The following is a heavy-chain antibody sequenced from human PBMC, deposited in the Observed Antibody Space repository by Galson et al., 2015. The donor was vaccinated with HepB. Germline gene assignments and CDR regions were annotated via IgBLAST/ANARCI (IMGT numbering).Heavy chain of an antibody. CDR3: ARDPLNPEVPAAIRSYYYYGMDV. CDR1: GSTFTSYY. V-gene: IGHV1-46*01. Sequence: SVKVSCKASGSTFTSYYMHWVRQAPGQGLEWMGIINPSGGSTSYAQKFQGRVTMTRDTSTSTVYMELSSLRSEDTAVYYCARDPLNPEVPAAIRSYYYYGMDVWGQGTTVTVSS. CDR2: INPSGGST. D-gene: IGHD2-2*01. J-gene: IGHJ6*02.